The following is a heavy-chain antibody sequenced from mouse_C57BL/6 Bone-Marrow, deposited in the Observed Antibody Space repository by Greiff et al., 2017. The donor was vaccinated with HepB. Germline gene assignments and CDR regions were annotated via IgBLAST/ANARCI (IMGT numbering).Heavy chain of an antibody. Sequence: QVQLLQSGADLVKPGASVKLSCKASGYTFTSYWMHWVNQRPGQGLEWIGYINPSSGYTKYNQKFKDKATLTADKTSSTAYMQLSSLTSEDSAVYYCAPRDYFDYWGQGTTLTVSS. J-gene: IGHJ2*01. CDR3: APRDYFDY. V-gene: IGHV1-7*01. CDR1: GYTFTSYW. CDR2: INPSSGYT.